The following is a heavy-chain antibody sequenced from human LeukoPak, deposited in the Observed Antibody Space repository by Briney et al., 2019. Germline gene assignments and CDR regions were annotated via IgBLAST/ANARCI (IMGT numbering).Heavy chain of an antibody. CDR1: GGSFSGYY. Sequence: SETLSLTCAVYGGSFSGYYWSWIRQPPGKGLEWIGSIYYSGNTYYSPSLRSRVTISIDTSKNQFSLKLSSVTAADTAVYHCAKYGFSYCSGISCIPHWGQGTLVTVSS. V-gene: IGHV4-34*01. D-gene: IGHD2-2*01. J-gene: IGHJ4*02. CDR2: IYYSGNT. CDR3: AKYGFSYCSGISCIPH.